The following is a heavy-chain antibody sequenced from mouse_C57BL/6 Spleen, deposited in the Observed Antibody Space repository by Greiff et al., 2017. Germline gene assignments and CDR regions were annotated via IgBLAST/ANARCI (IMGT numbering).Heavy chain of an antibody. CDR2: INPNNGGT. J-gene: IGHJ3*01. D-gene: IGHD1-1*01. CDR1: GYTFTDYY. Sequence: VQLQQSGPELVKPGASVKISCKASGYTFTDYYMNWVKQSHGKSLEWIGDINPNNGGTSYNQKFKGKATLTVDKSSSTAYMELRSLTSEDSAVYYCANYYGSSYFAYWGQGTLVTVSA. CDR3: ANYYGSSYFAY. V-gene: IGHV1-26*01.